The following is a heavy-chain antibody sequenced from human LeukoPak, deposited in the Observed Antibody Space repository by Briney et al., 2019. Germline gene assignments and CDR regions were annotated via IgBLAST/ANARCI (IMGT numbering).Heavy chain of an antibody. CDR1: GGSISSYY. D-gene: IGHD6-13*01. Sequence: PSETLSLTCTVSGGSISSYYWSWIRQHPGKGLEWIGYIYYSGSTYYNPSLKSRVTISGDTSKNQFSLKLSSVTAADTAVYYCARELRSSSWSVYYYYYMDVWGKGTTVTVSS. CDR2: IYYSGST. V-gene: IGHV4-59*12. CDR3: ARELRSSSWSVYYYYYMDV. J-gene: IGHJ6*03.